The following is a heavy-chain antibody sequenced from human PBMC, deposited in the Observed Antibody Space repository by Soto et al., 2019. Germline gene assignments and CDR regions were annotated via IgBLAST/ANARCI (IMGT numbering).Heavy chain of an antibody. D-gene: IGHD3-3*01. Sequence: ASVKVSCKASGYTFTSYAMHWVRQAPGQRLEWMGWNNAGNGNTKYSQKSPGRVTITRDTSASTAYMELSSLRSEDTAVCYCARVRYDFWSGYVESFDYWGQGTLVTVSS. J-gene: IGHJ4*02. CDR1: GYTFTSYA. CDR3: ARVRYDFWSGYVESFDY. V-gene: IGHV1-3*01. CDR2: NNAGNGNT.